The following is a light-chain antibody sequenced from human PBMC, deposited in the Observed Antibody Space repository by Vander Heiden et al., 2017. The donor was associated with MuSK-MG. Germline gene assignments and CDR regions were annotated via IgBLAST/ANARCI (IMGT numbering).Light chain of an antibody. V-gene: IGLV2-14*03. CDR3: ASYSDAPTVV. CDR1: RSDIGDYNY. Sequence: QSALTQPAAVSGSPGQSITISCTGTRSDIGDYNYVSWYQQRPGMAPRLIIYDINSRPSGISGRFSGSKSGNTASLSISGLQADDEGDYFCASYSDAPTVVFGGGTRVTAL. J-gene: IGLJ7*02. CDR2: DIN.